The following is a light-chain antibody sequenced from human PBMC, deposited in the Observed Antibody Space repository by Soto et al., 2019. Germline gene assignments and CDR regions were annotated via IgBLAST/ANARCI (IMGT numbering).Light chain of an antibody. V-gene: IGKV3-15*01. J-gene: IGKJ3*01. CDR1: QSVSSN. Sequence: EIVMTQSPATLSVSPGERATLSCRASQSVSSNLAWYQQKPSQAPRLLIYGASTRATGIPARFSGSGSGTEFSLTISSQQSEDFAVYYCQQYNNWTPVTFGPGTQVDIK. CDR2: GAS. CDR3: QQYNNWTPVT.